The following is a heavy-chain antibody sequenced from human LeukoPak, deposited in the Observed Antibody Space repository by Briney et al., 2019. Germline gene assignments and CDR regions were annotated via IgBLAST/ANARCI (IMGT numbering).Heavy chain of an antibody. Sequence: PGGSLRLSCAASGFTFSNAWMSWVRQAPGKGLEWVGRIKSKTDGGTTDYAAPVKGRFTISRDDSKNTLYLQMNSLKTEDTAVYYCTTDRYCSGGSCRYYFDYWGQGTLVTVSS. J-gene: IGHJ4*02. CDR1: GFTFSNAW. CDR2: IKSKTDGGTT. D-gene: IGHD2-15*01. CDR3: TTDRYCSGGSCRYYFDY. V-gene: IGHV3-15*01.